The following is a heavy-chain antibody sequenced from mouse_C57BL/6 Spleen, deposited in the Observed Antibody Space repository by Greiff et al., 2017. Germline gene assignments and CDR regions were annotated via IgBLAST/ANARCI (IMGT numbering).Heavy chain of an antibody. CDR3: ARDSH. V-gene: IGHV5-4*01. D-gene: IGHD6-2*01. Sequence: EVQLLESGGGLVKPGGSLKLSCAASGFTFSSYAMSWVRQTPEKWLEWVATISDGGSYTYYPDNVKGRFTISRDNAKNNLYLQMSHLKSEDTAMYYSARDSHWGPGALVTV. CDR2: ISDGGSYT. J-gene: IGHJ3*01. CDR1: GFTFSSYA.